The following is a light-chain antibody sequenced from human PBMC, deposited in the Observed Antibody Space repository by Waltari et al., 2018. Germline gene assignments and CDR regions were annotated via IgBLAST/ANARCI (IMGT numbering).Light chain of an antibody. CDR3: QQRSNWPPD. CDR2: DAS. J-gene: IGKJ3*01. V-gene: IGKV3-11*01. CDR1: QSVSSY. Sequence: EIVLTQSPATLSLSPGERATLPCRASQSVSSYLDWYQQKPGQAPRLLIYDASNRATGIPARCSGSGSGTDFTLTISSLEPEDFAVYYCQQRSNWPPDFGPGTKVDIK.